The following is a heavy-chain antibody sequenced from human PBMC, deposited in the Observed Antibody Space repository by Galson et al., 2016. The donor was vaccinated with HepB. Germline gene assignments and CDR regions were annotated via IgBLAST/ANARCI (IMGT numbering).Heavy chain of an antibody. Sequence: SLTCSVSDGSITSYYWSWIRQPPGKGLEWIGQSYYRGSTSYKSSLKSRVSISVDMSKNQVSLKLSSVTAADTAVYYCAGEVGFFGESVWGQGTTVIVSS. D-gene: IGHD3-10*01. CDR1: DGSITSYY. CDR2: SYYRGST. CDR3: AGEVGFFGESV. V-gene: IGHV4-59*01. J-gene: IGHJ6*02.